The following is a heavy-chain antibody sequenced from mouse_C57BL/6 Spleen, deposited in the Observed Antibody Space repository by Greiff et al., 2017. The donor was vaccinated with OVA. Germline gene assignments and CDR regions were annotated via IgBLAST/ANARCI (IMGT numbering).Heavy chain of an antibody. Sequence: VKLQQPGAELVMPGASVKLSCKASGYTFTSYWMHWVKQRPGQGLEWIGEIDPSDSYTNYNQKFKGKSTLTVDKSSSTAYMQLSSLTSEDSAVYYCARKAMAVDYWGQGTTLTVSS. J-gene: IGHJ2*01. CDR2: IDPSDSYT. D-gene: IGHD1-1*02. V-gene: IGHV1-69*01. CDR1: GYTFTSYW. CDR3: ARKAMAVDY.